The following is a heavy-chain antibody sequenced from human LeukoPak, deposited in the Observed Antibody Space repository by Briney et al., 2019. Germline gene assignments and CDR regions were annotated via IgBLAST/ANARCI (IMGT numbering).Heavy chain of an antibody. CDR1: GGSFSGYY. D-gene: IGHD3-3*01. CDR2: INHSGST. CDR3: ARGLRFLEWLPHHYYMDV. Sequence: SETLSLTCAVYGGSFSGYYWSWIRQPPGKGLEWIGEINHSGSTNYNPSLKSRVTISVDTSKNQFSLKLSSVTAADTAVYYCARGLRFLEWLPHHYYMDVWGKGTTDTVSS. V-gene: IGHV4-34*01. J-gene: IGHJ6*03.